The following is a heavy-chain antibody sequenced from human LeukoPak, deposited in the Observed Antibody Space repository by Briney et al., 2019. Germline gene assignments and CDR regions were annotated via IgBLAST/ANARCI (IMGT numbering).Heavy chain of an antibody. J-gene: IGHJ6*02. CDR1: GFTFSSYG. V-gene: IGHV3-33*01. Sequence: PGRSLRLSYAASGFTFSSYGMHWVRQAPGKGLEGVAVIWYYGSNKYYADSVKGRFTISGDNSKNTLYLQMNSLRAEDTAVYYCARDIVAVAGTRRYYYYYGMDVWGQGTTVTVSS. CDR3: ARDIVAVAGTRRYYYYYGMDV. D-gene: IGHD6-19*01. CDR2: IWYYGSNK.